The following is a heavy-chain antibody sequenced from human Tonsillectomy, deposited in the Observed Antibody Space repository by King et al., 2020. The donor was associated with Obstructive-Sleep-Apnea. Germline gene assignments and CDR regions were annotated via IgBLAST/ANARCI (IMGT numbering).Heavy chain of an antibody. CDR3: ARGAHCSRTSCYETAYYYYGMDV. V-gene: IGHV1-69*01. CDR1: GGTFSSYA. CDR2: IIPIFGTA. Sequence: VQLVQSGAEVKKPGSSVKVSCKASGGTFSSYAISWVRQAPGQGLEWMGGIIPIFGTANYAQKFQGRVTITADESTSTAYMELSSLRSEDTAVYYCARGAHCSRTSCYETAYYYYGMDVWGQGTTVTVSS. J-gene: IGHJ6*02. D-gene: IGHD2-2*01.